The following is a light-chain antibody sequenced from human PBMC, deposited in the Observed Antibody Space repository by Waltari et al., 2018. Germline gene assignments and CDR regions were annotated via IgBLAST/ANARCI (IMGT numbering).Light chain of an antibody. Sequence: QSILTQPTSVSGAPGQRVTISCTGSSSNIGAGHDVHWYQAFPGTAPKLLIYGNINRPSGVPDRFSGSKSVSSASLAINGLQAENEADYYCQSFDSNVRGGVVFGGGTKVTVL. J-gene: IGLJ3*02. CDR3: QSFDSNVRGGVV. CDR2: GNI. CDR1: SSNIGAGHD. V-gene: IGLV1-40*01.